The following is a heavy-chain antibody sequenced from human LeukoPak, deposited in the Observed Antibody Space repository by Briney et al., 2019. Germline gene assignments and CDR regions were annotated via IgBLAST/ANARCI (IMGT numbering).Heavy chain of an antibody. V-gene: IGHV4-39*01. CDR2: IYYSGSA. CDR3: ARRKNNLPFDN. Sequence: SETLSPTCTASGGSISSSNYYWGWIRQPPGKGLEWIGSIYYSGSAYYNPSLKSRVTISVDTSKNQSSLKLSSVTAADTAVYYCARRKNNLPFDNWGQGTLVTVSS. CDR1: GGSISSSNYY. J-gene: IGHJ4*02. D-gene: IGHD2/OR15-2a*01.